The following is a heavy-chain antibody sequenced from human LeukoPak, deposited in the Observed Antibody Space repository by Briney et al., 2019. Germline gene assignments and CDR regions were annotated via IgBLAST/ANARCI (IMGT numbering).Heavy chain of an antibody. D-gene: IGHD2-15*01. CDR3: ARVRYCSVGSCYAFVAFDI. Sequence: GASVKVSCKASGYTFTSYDINWVRQATGQGLEWMGWMNPNSGNTGYAQKFQGRVTMTRNTSISTAYMELSSLRSEDTAVYYWARVRYCSVGSCYAFVAFDIWGQGTMVTVSS. V-gene: IGHV1-8*01. J-gene: IGHJ3*02. CDR2: MNPNSGNT. CDR1: GYTFTSYD.